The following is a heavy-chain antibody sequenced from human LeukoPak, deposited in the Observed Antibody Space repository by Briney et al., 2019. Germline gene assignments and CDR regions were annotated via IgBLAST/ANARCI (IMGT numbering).Heavy chain of an antibody. V-gene: IGHV3-7*01. CDR1: GFTFSSYW. CDR3: ARDLGLRRMI. CDR2: IKQDGSEK. J-gene: IGHJ2*01. Sequence: GSLRLSCAASGFTFSSYWVSWVRQAPGKGLEWVANIKQDGSEKYYVDSVKGRFTISRDNAKNSLYLQMNSLRAEDTAVYYCARDLGLRRMIWGRGTLVIVSS.